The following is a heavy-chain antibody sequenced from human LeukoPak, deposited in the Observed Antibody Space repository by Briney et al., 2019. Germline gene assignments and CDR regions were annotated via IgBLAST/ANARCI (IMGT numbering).Heavy chain of an antibody. V-gene: IGHV1-69*04. CDR1: GGTFSSYA. J-gene: IGHJ6*02. CDR3: ARLAAVAGTRYYGMDV. CDR2: IIPILGIA. Sequence: SVKVSCKASGGTFSSYAISWVRQAPGQGLEWMGRIIPILGIANYAQKFQGRVTITADKSTSTAYMELSSLRSEDTAVYYCARLAAVAGTRYYGMDVWGRGTTVTVSS. D-gene: IGHD6-19*01.